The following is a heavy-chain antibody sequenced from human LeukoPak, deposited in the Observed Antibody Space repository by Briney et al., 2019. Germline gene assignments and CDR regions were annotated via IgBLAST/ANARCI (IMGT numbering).Heavy chain of an antibody. Sequence: PSETLSLTCTVSDGSITNYDWSWVRQPPGKGLEFIGHVHYSGTANYNPSLRSRVTISIDTSKKHFFLKLKSVTAADTAVYYCARLQITGRHFDYWGQGTLVTVSS. J-gene: IGHJ4*02. CDR3: ARLQITGRHFDY. CDR2: VHYSGTA. D-gene: IGHD1-14*01. CDR1: DGSITNYD. V-gene: IGHV4-59*08.